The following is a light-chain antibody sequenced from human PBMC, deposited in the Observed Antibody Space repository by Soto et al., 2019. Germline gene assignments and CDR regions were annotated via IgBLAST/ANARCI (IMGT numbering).Light chain of an antibody. Sequence: EMVMTQSPATLSVSPGERATLSCRASQSVSSNLAWYQQKPGQAPRLLIYGASTRATGIPARFGGSGSGTEFTLTISSLQSEDFAVYYCHQYNNCPKTFGQGTKVEIK. J-gene: IGKJ1*01. CDR1: QSVSSN. V-gene: IGKV3-15*01. CDR3: HQYNNCPKT. CDR2: GAS.